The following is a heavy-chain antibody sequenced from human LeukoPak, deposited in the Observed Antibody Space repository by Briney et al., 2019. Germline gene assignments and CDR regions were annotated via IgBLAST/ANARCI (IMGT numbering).Heavy chain of an antibody. Sequence: GGSLRLSCAASGFTVSSNYMSWVRQAPGKGLEWVSVIYSGGNTYYADSVKGRFTISRDNSRNTLYLQMNSLRAEDTAVYYCARGADFYDYVWGSYPTFDYWGQGTLVTVSS. V-gene: IGHV3-66*01. CDR1: GFTVSSNY. D-gene: IGHD3-16*02. J-gene: IGHJ4*02. CDR2: IYSGGNT. CDR3: ARGADFYDYVWGSYPTFDY.